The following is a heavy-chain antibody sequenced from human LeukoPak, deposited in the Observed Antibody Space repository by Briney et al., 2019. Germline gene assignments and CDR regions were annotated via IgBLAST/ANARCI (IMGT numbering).Heavy chain of an antibody. Sequence: ASVKVSCKASGYTFTGYYMHWVRQAPGKGLEWMGGFDPEDGETIYAQKFQGRVTMTEDTSTDTAYMELSSLRSEDTAVYYCATGSGSYRFWGRGTLVTVSS. CDR2: FDPEDGET. CDR3: ATGSGSYRF. CDR1: GYTFTGYY. J-gene: IGHJ4*02. V-gene: IGHV1-24*01. D-gene: IGHD3-10*01.